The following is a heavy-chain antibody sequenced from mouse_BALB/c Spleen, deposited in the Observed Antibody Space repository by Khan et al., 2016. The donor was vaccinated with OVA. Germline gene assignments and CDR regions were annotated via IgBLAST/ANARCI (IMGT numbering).Heavy chain of an antibody. V-gene: IGHV5-9*03. CDR2: ISSGGDNT. Sequence: EVELVESGGGLVKPGGSLKLSCAASGFTFSSFSMSWVRQTPEKRLEWVATISSGGDNTFYSDSVKGRITIPRDNDKNNLSLQMSSLRAEDTALYSCARSNYGTFAYWGQGTLVTVSA. D-gene: IGHD2-1*01. CDR3: ARSNYGTFAY. J-gene: IGHJ3*01. CDR1: GFTFSSFS.